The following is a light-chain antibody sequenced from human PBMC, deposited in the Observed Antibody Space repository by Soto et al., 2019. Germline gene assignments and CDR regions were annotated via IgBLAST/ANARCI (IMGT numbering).Light chain of an antibody. J-gene: IGLJ2*01. CDR3: QSYDSSLSGSV. Sequence: QAVVTQPPSVSGAPGQRVTISCTGRNSNIGAGYDVHWYQQLPGTAPKLLIYGNNNRPSGVPDRFSGSKSGTSASLAITGLQAEDEADYYCQSYDSSLSGSVFGGGTKLTVL. CDR1: NSNIGAGYD. V-gene: IGLV1-40*01. CDR2: GNN.